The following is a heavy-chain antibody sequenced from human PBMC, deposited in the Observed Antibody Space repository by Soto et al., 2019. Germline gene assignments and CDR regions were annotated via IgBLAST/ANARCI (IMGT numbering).Heavy chain of an antibody. J-gene: IGHJ5*02. Sequence: GSLRLSCAASGFTFSSYAMSWVRQAPGKGLEWVSAISGSGGSTYYADSVKGRFTISRDNSKNTLYLQMNSLRAEDTAVYYCAKGHYYGSGGNWFDPWGQGTLVTVAS. V-gene: IGHV3-23*01. CDR2: ISGSGGST. CDR3: AKGHYYGSGGNWFDP. CDR1: GFTFSSYA. D-gene: IGHD3-10*01.